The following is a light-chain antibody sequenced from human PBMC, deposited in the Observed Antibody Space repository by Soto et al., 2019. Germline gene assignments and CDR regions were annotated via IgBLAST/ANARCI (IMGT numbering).Light chain of an antibody. CDR2: DAS. CDR3: QQYPWT. CDR1: QSISSW. Sequence: DIQMTQSPSTLSASVGDRVTITCRASQSISSWLAWYQQKPGKALKLLIYDASSLESGVPSRFSGSGSGTEFTLTISSLQPDDFATYYCQQYPWTFGQGTKVEIK. J-gene: IGKJ1*01. V-gene: IGKV1-5*01.